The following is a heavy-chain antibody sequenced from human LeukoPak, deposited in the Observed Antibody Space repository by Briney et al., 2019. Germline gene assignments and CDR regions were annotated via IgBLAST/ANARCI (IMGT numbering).Heavy chain of an antibody. D-gene: IGHD7-27*01. CDR2: INPNSGGT. CDR1: GYTFTGYY. Sequence: ASVKVSCKASGYTFTGYYMHWVRQAPGQGLEWMGWINPNSGGTNYAQKFQGRVTMTRDTSISTAYMELGRLRSDDTAVYYCAREHLTGDGAFDIWGQGTMVTVSS. V-gene: IGHV1-2*02. J-gene: IGHJ3*02. CDR3: AREHLTGDGAFDI.